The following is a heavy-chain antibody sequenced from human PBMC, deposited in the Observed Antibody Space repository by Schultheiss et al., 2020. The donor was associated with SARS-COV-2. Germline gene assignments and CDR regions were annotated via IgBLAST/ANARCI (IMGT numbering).Heavy chain of an antibody. D-gene: IGHD3-22*01. CDR1: GGSVSSGSYY. CDR2: IYYSGST. CDR3: AREGGYYDSSGYYPYYFDY. J-gene: IGHJ4*02. V-gene: IGHV4-61*01. Sequence: SETLSLTCTVSGGSVSSGSYYWSWIRQHPGKGLEWIGYIYYSGSTNYNPSLKSRVTMSVDTSKNQFSLKLSSVTAADTAVYYCAREGGYYDSSGYYPYYFDYWGQGTLVTVSS.